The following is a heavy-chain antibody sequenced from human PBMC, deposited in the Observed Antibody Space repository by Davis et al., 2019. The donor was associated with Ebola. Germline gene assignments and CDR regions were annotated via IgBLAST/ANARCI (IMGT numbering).Heavy chain of an antibody. Sequence: ASVKVSCKASGYSFNNYGISWVRQAPGQGLEWMGWISAYNGNTNYAQKLQGRVTMTTEPSTSTAYMELRSLRSDDTAVYYCARTRASYYYDSSGYYSHGEWHDYWGQGTLVTVSS. D-gene: IGHD3-22*01. CDR1: GYSFNNYG. CDR3: ARTRASYYYDSSGYYSHGEWHDY. V-gene: IGHV1-18*01. CDR2: ISAYNGNT. J-gene: IGHJ4*02.